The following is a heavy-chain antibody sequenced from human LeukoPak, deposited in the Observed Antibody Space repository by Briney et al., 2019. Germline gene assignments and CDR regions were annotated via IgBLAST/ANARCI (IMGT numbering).Heavy chain of an antibody. CDR1: GFTFSSYE. CDR2: IKQDGSAK. CDR3: AREASDWNYYYYLDV. V-gene: IGHV3-7*01. D-gene: IGHD6-19*01. J-gene: IGHJ6*03. Sequence: PGGSLRLSCAASGFTFSSYEMNWVRQAPGKGLEWVANIKQDGSAKYYVDSVKGRFTISRDNAKNSLFLQMNSLRAEDTAVYYCAREASDWNYYYYLDVWGKGTTDTISS.